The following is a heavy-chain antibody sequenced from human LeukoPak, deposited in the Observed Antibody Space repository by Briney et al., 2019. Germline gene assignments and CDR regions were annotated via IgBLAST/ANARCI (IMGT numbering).Heavy chain of an antibody. V-gene: IGHV4-34*01. Sequence: SETLSLTCTIYGESFKTYYGLWVRQPPGKGLEWIGEISRSGITNYNPSLKSRVTLSVDMSKNQFSLRLSSVTAADTAMYYCARDGGPNNYWFDPWGQGALVSVSS. D-gene: IGHD4-23*01. CDR2: ISRSGIT. CDR1: GESFKTYY. CDR3: ARDGGPNNYWFDP. J-gene: IGHJ5*02.